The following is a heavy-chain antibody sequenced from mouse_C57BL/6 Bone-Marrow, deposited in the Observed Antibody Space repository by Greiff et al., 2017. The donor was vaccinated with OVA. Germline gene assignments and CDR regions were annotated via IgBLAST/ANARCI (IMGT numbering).Heavy chain of an antibody. Sequence: VQLLESGPGLVAPSPSLSITCTVSGFSLTSYGVRWVRQPPGKGLEWLGVIWGDESTTYHSPLISGLSISTDNSKSQDFLKLNSVQTDDTATYYGAKLNYYGSSQFAYWGQGTLVTVSA. CDR2: IWGDEST. V-gene: IGHV2-3*01. D-gene: IGHD1-1*01. J-gene: IGHJ3*01. CDR1: GFSLTSYG. CDR3: AKLNYYGSSQFAY.